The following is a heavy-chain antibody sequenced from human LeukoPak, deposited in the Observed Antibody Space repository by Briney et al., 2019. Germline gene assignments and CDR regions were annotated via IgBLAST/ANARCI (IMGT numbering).Heavy chain of an antibody. J-gene: IGHJ3*02. D-gene: IGHD6-19*01. CDR1: GYTFTSYG. CDR2: ISAYNGNT. V-gene: IGHV1-18*01. CDR3: ARSIAVAASASAFDI. Sequence: GASVKVSCKASGYTFTSYGISWVRQAPGQGLEWMGWISAYNGNTNYAQKLQGRVTMTTDTSTSTAYMELRSLRSDDTAVYYCARSIAVAASASAFDIWGQGTMVTVSS.